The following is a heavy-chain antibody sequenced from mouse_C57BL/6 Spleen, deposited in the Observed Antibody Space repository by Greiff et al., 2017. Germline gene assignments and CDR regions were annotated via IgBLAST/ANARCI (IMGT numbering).Heavy chain of an antibody. CDR2: ISSGGDYI. J-gene: IGHJ2*01. V-gene: IGHV5-9-1*02. CDR1: GFTFSSYA. CDR3: TRNKGLAYFAY. Sequence: EVKLVESGEGLVKPGGSLKLSCAASGFTFSSYAMSWVRQTPEKRLEWVAYISSGGDYIYYADTVKGRFTISRDNARNTLYLQMSSLNSEDTAMYYCTRNKGLAYFAYWGQGTTLTVSS.